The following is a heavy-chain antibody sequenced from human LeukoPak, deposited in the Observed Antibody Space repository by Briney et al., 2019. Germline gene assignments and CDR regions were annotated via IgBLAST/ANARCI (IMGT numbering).Heavy chain of an antibody. V-gene: IGHV3-48*02. CDR2: ISSSSSTI. CDR1: GFAVRSAF. Sequence: GGSLRLSCAASGFAVRSAFMNWVRQAPGKGLEWVSYISSSSSTIYYADSVKGRFTISRDNAKNSLYLQMNSLRDEDTAVYYCARDFPPLDYWGQGTLVTVSS. J-gene: IGHJ4*02. CDR3: ARDFPPLDY.